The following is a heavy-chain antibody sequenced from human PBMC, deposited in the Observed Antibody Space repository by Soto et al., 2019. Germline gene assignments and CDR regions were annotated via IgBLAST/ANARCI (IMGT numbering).Heavy chain of an antibody. CDR1: GGSISTYY. J-gene: IGHJ2*01. CDR3: ARGRDDYNGWYVDL. CDR2: LYYGGST. D-gene: IGHD4-4*01. Sequence: SETLSLTCTVSGGSISTYYWNWIRQPPGKGLEWIGYLYYGGSTNYNPSLESRVTISLDTSKNQISLKLSSVTAADTAVYYCARGRDDYNGWYVDLWGRGSLVTAPQ. V-gene: IGHV4-59*01.